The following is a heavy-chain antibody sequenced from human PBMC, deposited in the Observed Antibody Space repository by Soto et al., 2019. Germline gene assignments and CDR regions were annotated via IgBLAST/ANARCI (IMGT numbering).Heavy chain of an antibody. J-gene: IGHJ6*01. Sequence: PGGSLRLSCAASGFTFNNAWMNWVRQAPGKGLEWVGRIKSKTDGGTTDYAAPVKGRFTISRDDSKNTLYLQMNSLKTEDTAVYYCTTDVDDIVLVPAALDYYYYGMDVWGQGTTVTLSS. CDR3: TTDVDDIVLVPAALDYYYYGMDV. CDR2: IKSKTDGGTT. V-gene: IGHV3-15*07. CDR1: GFTFNNAW. D-gene: IGHD2-2*01.